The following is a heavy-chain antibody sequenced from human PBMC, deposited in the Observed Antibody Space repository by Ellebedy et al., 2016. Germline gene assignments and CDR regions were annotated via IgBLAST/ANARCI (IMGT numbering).Heavy chain of an antibody. CDR1: GDSINAGTYY. D-gene: IGHD5-24*01. CDR3: ATLTIPGGSDS. CDR2: MSTNGNS. J-gene: IGHJ4*02. V-gene: IGHV4-61*02. Sequence: SETLSLXCIVSGDSINAGTYYWSWIRQPAGKGLEWIGRMSTNGNSIYNPSLKSRVTMSVDTSKNHFSLDLRSVTAADTAVYYCATLTIPGGSDSWGQGTLVTVSS.